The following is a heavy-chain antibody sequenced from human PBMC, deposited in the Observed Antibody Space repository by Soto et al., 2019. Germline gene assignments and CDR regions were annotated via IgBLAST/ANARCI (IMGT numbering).Heavy chain of an antibody. V-gene: IGHV3-30*18. CDR2: ISYDGIKG. Sequence: QVHLVESGGGVVQPGRSLRLSCAASGFTFRTFAMHWVRQAPGKGLEWVAVISYDGIKGYYGDSVKGRFTVSRDNSKNTLYLQMNSLRPEDTAVYFCAKDSGQYRYYGLDVWGQGTTVTVSS. CDR1: GFTFRTFA. CDR3: AKDSGQYRYYGLDV. J-gene: IGHJ6*02. D-gene: IGHD3-16*02.